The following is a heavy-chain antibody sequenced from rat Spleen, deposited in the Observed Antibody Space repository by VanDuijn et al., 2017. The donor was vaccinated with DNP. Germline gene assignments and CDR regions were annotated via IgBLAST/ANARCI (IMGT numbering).Heavy chain of an antibody. Sequence: EVQLVESGGGLVQPGRSLKLSCVASGFTFSSYWMFWIRQAPGKGLEWVASINTDGGSTYYPDSVKGRFTISRVNAENTVYLQMSSLRSEDTATYYCASWAPIAPLSTSNYWGQGVMVTVSS. CDR3: ASWAPIAPLSTSNY. V-gene: IGHV5-58*01. D-gene: IGHD1-2*01. CDR1: GFTFSSYW. J-gene: IGHJ2*01. CDR2: INTDGGST.